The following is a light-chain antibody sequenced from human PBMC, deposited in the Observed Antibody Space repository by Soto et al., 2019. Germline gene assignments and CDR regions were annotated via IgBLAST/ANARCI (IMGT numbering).Light chain of an antibody. J-gene: IGKJ1*01. V-gene: IGKV2-28*01. CDR1: QSLLRSTGYNY. CDR2: LGS. Sequence: DIVMTQSPLSLPVTPGEPASISCRSSQSLLRSTGYNYLDWYLQKPGQSPQLLIYLGSHWASGVPDRFSGSGSGTDFTLNISRVEAEDVGVYYCMQALHTPPWTFGQGTKVAIK. CDR3: MQALHTPPWT.